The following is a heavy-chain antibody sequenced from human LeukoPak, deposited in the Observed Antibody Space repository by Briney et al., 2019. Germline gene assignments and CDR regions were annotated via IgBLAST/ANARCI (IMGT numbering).Heavy chain of an antibody. CDR2: IIAFFGTG. D-gene: IGHD2-21*01. V-gene: IGHV1-69*06. J-gene: IGHJ4*02. CDR1: RGTLSSYA. Sequence: SVKVSCKACRGTLSSYAISWVRQAPGPPLEWMGGIIAFFGTGDYAQKFQARVTITADKSKSTAYMELSSLRSEDTAVYYCALKNIVVVPAPYYWGQGTLATVSS. CDR3: ALKNIVVVPAPYY.